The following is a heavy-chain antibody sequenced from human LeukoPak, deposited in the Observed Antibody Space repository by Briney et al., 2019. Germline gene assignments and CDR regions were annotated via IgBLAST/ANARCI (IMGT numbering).Heavy chain of an antibody. Sequence: PGRSLRLSCAASGFTFSSYAMHWVRQAPGKGLEWVSYISSSGSTIYYADSVKGRFTISRDNAKNSLYLQMNSLRAEDTAVYYCARANIAVAGPAMASGMDVWGKGTTVTVSS. CDR2: ISSSGSTI. CDR3: ARANIAVAGPAMASGMDV. J-gene: IGHJ6*04. D-gene: IGHD6-19*01. V-gene: IGHV3-48*04. CDR1: GFTFSSYA.